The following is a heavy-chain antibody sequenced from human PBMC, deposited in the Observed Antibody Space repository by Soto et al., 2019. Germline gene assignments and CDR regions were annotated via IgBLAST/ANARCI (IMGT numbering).Heavy chain of an antibody. V-gene: IGHV3-7*04. D-gene: IGHD1-26*01. CDR3: AREDGTFDY. J-gene: IGHJ4*02. CDR1: GFNFSRYW. CDR2: SRPDTDDR. Sequence: VQLVESGGGLVQPGGSLRLSCAASGFNFSRYWMNWVRQAPGKGLEWVANSRPDTDDRFHADSVRGRFSISRDNAKKSLFRQMNSLRVEDTAVYYCAREDGTFDYWGQGILVTVSS.